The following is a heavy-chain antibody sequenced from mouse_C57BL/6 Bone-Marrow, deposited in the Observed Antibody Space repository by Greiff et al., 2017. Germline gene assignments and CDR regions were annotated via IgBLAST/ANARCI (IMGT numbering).Heavy chain of an antibody. D-gene: IGHD1-1*01. V-gene: IGHV1-54*01. Sequence: QVQLKESGAELVRPGTSVKVSCKASGYAFTNYLIEWVKQRPGQGLEWIGVINPGSGGTNYNEKFKGKATLTADKSSSTAYMQLSSLTSEDSAVYFCARIITTVVATGAMDYWGQGTSVTVSS. CDR3: ARIITTVVATGAMDY. CDR2: INPGSGGT. J-gene: IGHJ4*01. CDR1: GYAFTNYL.